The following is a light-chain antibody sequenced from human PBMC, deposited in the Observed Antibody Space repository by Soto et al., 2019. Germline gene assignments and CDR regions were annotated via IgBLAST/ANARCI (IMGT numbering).Light chain of an antibody. CDR2: AAS. CDR3: QKYNSGPLT. Sequence: DIQMTQSPSSLSASVGDRVTITCRASQGISHYLAWYQQKPGKVPKLLIYAASSLPSGVPSRFSGNGSGTDFTVTISSLQPEGVATYYCQKYNSGPLTFGGGTKMEIK. J-gene: IGKJ4*01. V-gene: IGKV1-27*01. CDR1: QGISHY.